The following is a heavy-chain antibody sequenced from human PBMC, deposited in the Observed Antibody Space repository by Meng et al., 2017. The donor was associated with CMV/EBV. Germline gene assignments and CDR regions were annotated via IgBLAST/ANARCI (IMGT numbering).Heavy chain of an antibody. D-gene: IGHD1-26*01. CDR2: IIPVFETA. V-gene: IGHV1-69*12. CDR1: GGTFRTFA. CDR3: ARGGDSWYSDY. J-gene: IGHJ4*02. Sequence: QDQLLKSAEEVKKPVSCVKVSCKTSGGTFRTFAISLVRQAPGEGLEWMGGIIPVFETANYAERFQDRVTITADDSTTTAYMELSSLRADDTALYFCARGGDSWYSDYWGQGTLVTVSS.